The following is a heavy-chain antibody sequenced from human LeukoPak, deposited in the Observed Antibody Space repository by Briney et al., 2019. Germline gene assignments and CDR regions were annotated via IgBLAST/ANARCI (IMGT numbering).Heavy chain of an antibody. CDR2: INPDGSTT. D-gene: IGHD3-16*01. CDR3: VRDPGWGSFDI. Sequence: GGSLRLSCAASGFTFSNFWMSWVRQAPGKGLEWVAIINPDGSTTGYVDSVKGRFAISRDNAKNSLCLQLNSLRAEDTAVYYCVRDPGWGSFDIWGQGTMVTVSS. CDR1: GFTFSNFW. V-gene: IGHV3-7*01. J-gene: IGHJ3*02.